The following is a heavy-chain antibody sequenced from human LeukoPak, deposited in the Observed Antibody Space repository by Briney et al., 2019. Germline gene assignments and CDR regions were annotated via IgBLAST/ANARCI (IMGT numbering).Heavy chain of an antibody. D-gene: IGHD2-15*01. J-gene: IGHJ5*02. CDR2: IYDGGST. Sequence: QPGGSLRLSCAASGSTVSSYFMSWVRQAPGKRLEWVSVIYDGGSTDYADSVKGRFTISRDNSKSTLYLQMNSLRAEDTAVYYCARDRCSGGSCSHWFDPWGQGTLVTVSS. CDR1: GSTVSSYF. V-gene: IGHV3-53*01. CDR3: ARDRCSGGSCSHWFDP.